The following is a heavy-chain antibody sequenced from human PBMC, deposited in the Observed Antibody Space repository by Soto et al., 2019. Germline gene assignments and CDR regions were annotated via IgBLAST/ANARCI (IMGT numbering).Heavy chain of an antibody. CDR3: ARLYYNGSYREKADY. Sequence: QLQLQESGPGLVKPSETLSLTCTVSGGSISSSSYYWGWIRQPPGKGLEWIGSIYYSGSTYYNPSLKSRVTISVDTSKNQFSLKLSSVTAAGTAVYYCARLYYNGSYREKADYWGQGTLVTVSS. CDR1: GGSISSSSYY. CDR2: IYYSGST. V-gene: IGHV4-39*01. J-gene: IGHJ4*02. D-gene: IGHD3-16*02.